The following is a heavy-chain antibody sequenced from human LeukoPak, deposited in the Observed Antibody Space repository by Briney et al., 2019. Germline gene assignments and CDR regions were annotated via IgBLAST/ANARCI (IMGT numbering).Heavy chain of an antibody. D-gene: IGHD5-18*01. CDR1: GGSISSGSYY. V-gene: IGHV4-61*02. CDR2: IYTSGST. CDR3: ASKYSYVGGYFDY. J-gene: IGHJ4*02. Sequence: PSQTLSLTCTVSGGSISSGSYYWSWIRQPAGKGLEGIGRIYTSGSTNYNPSLKSRVTISVDTSKNQFSLKLSSVTAADTAVYYCASKYSYVGGYFDYWGQGTLVTVSS.